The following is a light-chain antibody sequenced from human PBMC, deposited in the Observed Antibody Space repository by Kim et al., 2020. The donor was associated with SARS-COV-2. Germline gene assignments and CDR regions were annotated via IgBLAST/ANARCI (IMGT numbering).Light chain of an antibody. CDR2: AVS. CDR3: ISYSSSTTLPVV. V-gene: IGLV2-14*03. Sequence: SITISCSGTSSDVGAYNHVSWYQQHPNKAPKLMIFAVSDRPSGVSNRFSGSKSANTASLTISGLQAEDEADYYCISYSSSTTLPVVFGGGTKLTVL. CDR1: SSDVGAYNH. J-gene: IGLJ2*01.